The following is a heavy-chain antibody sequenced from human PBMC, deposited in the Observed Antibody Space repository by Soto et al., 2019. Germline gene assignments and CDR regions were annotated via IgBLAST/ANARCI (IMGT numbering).Heavy chain of an antibody. CDR3: ATNNRASYHFDY. Sequence: SVKVSCKAFGGTFSSYAISWVRQAPGQGLEWMGGIIPLFGTTNYAPKFQGRVAITADERARTAYMDLRSLKSEDTAVYYCATNNRASYHFDYWGQGTLVTVSS. CDR2: IIPLFGTT. J-gene: IGHJ4*02. CDR1: GGTFSSYA. V-gene: IGHV1-69*13. D-gene: IGHD3-16*02.